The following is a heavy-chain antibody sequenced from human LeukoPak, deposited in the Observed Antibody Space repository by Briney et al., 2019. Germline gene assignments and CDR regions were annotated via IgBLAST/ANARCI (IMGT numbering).Heavy chain of an antibody. CDR1: GYTFTSYG. D-gene: IGHD3-10*01. V-gene: IGHV1-18*01. Sequence: ASVKVSCKASGYTFTSYGISWVRQAPGQGLEWMGWISAYNGNTNYAQKLQGRVTMTTDTSTSTAYMELRSLRSDDTAVYYCARGWFGEGLDYYGMDVWGQGTTVTVSS. J-gene: IGHJ6*02. CDR2: ISAYNGNT. CDR3: ARGWFGEGLDYYGMDV.